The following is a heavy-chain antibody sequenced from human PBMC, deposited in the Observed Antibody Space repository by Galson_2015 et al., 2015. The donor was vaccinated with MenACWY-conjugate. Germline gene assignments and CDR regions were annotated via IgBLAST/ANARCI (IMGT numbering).Heavy chain of an antibody. J-gene: IGHJ3*02. V-gene: IGHV4-39*01. Sequence: LSLTCTVSGGSISSSSYFWGWIRQPPGKGLEWIGTISYSGSTHYNPSLNNRVTASADTSKNQFSLNVNSVTAADTALYYCARRSARLTLGAFDIWGQGTMVTVSS. CDR3: ARRSARLTLGAFDI. CDR2: ISYSGST. D-gene: IGHD4-23*01. CDR1: GGSISSSSYF.